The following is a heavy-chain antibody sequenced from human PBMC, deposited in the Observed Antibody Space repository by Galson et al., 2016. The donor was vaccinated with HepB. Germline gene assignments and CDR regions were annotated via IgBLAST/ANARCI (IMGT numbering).Heavy chain of an antibody. CDR1: NASLSGSY. Sequence: LSLTCGIINASLSGSYWVWVRQVPGKGLECLGQISHTGSTKYNPSLQSRVTISLDTTKSQLSLTLTSVTAADTAVYFCAKHSNWNSNYYGLDVWGQGATVIVSS. D-gene: IGHD1-1*01. CDR2: ISHTGST. J-gene: IGHJ6*02. CDR3: AKHSNWNSNYYGLDV. V-gene: IGHV4-34*01.